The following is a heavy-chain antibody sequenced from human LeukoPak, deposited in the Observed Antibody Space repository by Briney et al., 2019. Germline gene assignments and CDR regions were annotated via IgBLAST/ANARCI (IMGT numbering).Heavy chain of an antibody. J-gene: IGHJ4*02. CDR3: ARDTDIVVVPAAPDY. D-gene: IGHD2-2*01. CDR2: ISAYSGNT. CDR1: GYTFTSYG. Sequence: ASVKVSCKASGYTFTSYGISWVRQAPGQGLEWMGWISAYSGNTNYAQKLQGRVTMTTDTSTSTAYMELRSLRSDDTAVYYCARDTDIVVVPAAPDYWGQGTLVTVSS. V-gene: IGHV1-18*01.